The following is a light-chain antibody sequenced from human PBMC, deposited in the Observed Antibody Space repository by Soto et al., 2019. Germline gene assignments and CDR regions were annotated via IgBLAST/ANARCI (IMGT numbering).Light chain of an antibody. CDR3: QQYGTSPYT. CDR2: GAS. Sequence: EIVLTQSPGTLSLSPGERVTLSCRASQSVSNSYLAWHQQKPGQAPRLLIYGASSRPTGIPDRFSGSGSGTDFTLTISSLEPEDSAVYYCQQYGTSPYTFGQGTKLEI. CDR1: QSVSNSY. V-gene: IGKV3-20*01. J-gene: IGKJ2*01.